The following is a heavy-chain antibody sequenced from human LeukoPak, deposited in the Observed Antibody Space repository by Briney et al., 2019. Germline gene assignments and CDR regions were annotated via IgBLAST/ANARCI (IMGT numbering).Heavy chain of an antibody. CDR2: ISGGGGNT. V-gene: IGHV3-23*01. J-gene: IGHJ6*02. Sequence: VGSLRLSCVASGFTFSNYAMSWVRPAPGKGLEWVSAISGGGGNTYYADSVKGRFTISRDNSENSLNLQMNSLRAEDTAMYYCARDDYDMDVWGQGTTVTVSS. CDR1: GFTFSNYA. CDR3: ARDDYDMDV.